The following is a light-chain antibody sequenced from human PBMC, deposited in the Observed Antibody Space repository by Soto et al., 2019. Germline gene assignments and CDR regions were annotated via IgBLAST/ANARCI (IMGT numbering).Light chain of an antibody. CDR3: QQYNTCPLT. CDR2: KAS. V-gene: IGKV1-5*03. Sequence: DIQMTQSPSTLSASVRDRVTITCRASQSISTWLAWYQQKPGKAPKLLIYKASSLEGGVPSRFSGSGSGTEFNITISSLQPDDFATYYCQQYNTCPLTLGGGTTVEIK. J-gene: IGKJ4*01. CDR1: QSISTW.